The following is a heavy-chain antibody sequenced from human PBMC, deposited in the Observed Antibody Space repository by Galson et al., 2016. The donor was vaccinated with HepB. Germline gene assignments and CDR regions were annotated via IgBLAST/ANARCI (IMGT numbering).Heavy chain of an antibody. CDR2: IYYSGST. CDR3: ARDSGDLDAFDI. CDR1: SGSISSRSYY. Sequence: SETLSLTCTVSSGSISSRSYYWGWIRQSPGKGLEWLGSIYYSGSTYYNPSLKSRVTISVDTSKNHFSLRLSSVTAADTAVYFCARDSGDLDAFDIWGQGTLVTVSS. D-gene: IGHD1-26*01. J-gene: IGHJ4*02. V-gene: IGHV4-39*07.